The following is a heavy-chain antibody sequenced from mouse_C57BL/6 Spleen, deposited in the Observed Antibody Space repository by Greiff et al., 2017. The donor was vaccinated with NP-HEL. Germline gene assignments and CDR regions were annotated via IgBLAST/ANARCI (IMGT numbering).Heavy chain of an antibody. V-gene: IGHV1-85*01. J-gene: IGHJ1*03. CDR1: GYTFTSYD. Sequence: VQLQESGPELVKPGASVKLSCKASGYTFTSYDINWVKQRPGQGLEWIGWIYPRDGSTKYNEKFKGKATLTVDTSSSTAYMELHSLTSEDSAVYFCARRGGYGSSYEWYFDVWGTGTTVTVSS. D-gene: IGHD1-1*01. CDR3: ARRGGYGSSYEWYFDV. CDR2: IYPRDGST.